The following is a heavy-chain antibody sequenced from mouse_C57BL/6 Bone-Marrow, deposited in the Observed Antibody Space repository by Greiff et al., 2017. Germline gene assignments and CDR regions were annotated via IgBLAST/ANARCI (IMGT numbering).Heavy chain of an antibody. D-gene: IGHD1-1*01. CDR3: ARDSSIYYYGSSFFDY. CDR1: GYTFTSYG. V-gene: IGHV1-81*01. J-gene: IGHJ2*01. CDR2: IYPRSGNT. Sequence: QVQLQQSGAELARPGASVKLSCKASGYTFTSYGISWVKQRTGQGLEWIGEIYPRSGNTYYNEKFKGKDTLTADKSSSTAYMELRSLTSEDSAVYFCARDSSIYYYGSSFFDYWGQGTTLTVSS.